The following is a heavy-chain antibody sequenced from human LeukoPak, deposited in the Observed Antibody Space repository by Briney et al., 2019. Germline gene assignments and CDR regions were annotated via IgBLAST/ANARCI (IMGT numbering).Heavy chain of an antibody. CDR1: GGTSNSHA. J-gene: IGHJ4*02. CDR2: IIPNLGTT. D-gene: IGHD3-22*01. V-gene: IGHV1-69*04. CDR3: ATTNDGGGYQWGDFFDF. Sequence: SVKVSCKASGGTSNSHAISWVRQAPGQGLGWMGRIIPNLGTTNRAQNFQDRVTLTADKSTNTTYMELTSLTSDDTAVYYCATTNDGGGYQWGDFFDFWGQGTLVTVSS.